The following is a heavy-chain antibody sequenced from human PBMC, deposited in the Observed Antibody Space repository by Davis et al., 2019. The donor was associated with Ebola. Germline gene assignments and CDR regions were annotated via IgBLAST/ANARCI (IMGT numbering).Heavy chain of an antibody. Sequence: PSETLSPTCTVPGGSISSHYWSWIRQPPGQGLEWIGYIYYSGSTNYNPSLKSRVTISVDTSKNQFSLKLSSVTAADTAVYYCARSYSSSWYIFDYWGQGTLVTVSS. CDR1: GGSISSHY. D-gene: IGHD6-13*01. J-gene: IGHJ4*02. CDR3: ARSYSSSWYIFDY. CDR2: IYYSGST. V-gene: IGHV4-59*11.